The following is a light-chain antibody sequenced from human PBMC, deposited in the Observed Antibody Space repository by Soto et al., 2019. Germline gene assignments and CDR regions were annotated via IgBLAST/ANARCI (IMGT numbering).Light chain of an antibody. Sequence: EIVLTQSPATLSLSPGERAALSCRASQSASSHLAWYQQKPGQAPRLLIYDASNRATGIPARFSGSGSGTDFTLIISSLEPEDFAVYYCQQRSNWPLTFGGGTKVEIK. J-gene: IGKJ4*01. CDR3: QQRSNWPLT. CDR1: QSASSH. V-gene: IGKV3-11*01. CDR2: DAS.